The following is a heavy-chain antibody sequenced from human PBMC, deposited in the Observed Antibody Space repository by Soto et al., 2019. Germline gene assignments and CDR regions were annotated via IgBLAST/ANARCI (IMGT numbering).Heavy chain of an antibody. D-gene: IGHD4-17*01. J-gene: IGHJ5*02. V-gene: IGHV3-15*01. CDR3: TTALRPVTTLTGWFDP. CDR2: IKSKTDGGTT. Sequence: GGSLRLSCAASGFTFSNAWMSWVRQAPGKGLEWVGRIKSKTDGGTTDYAAPVKGRFTISRDDSKNTLYLQMNSLKTEDTAVYYCTTALRPVTTLTGWFDPWGQGTLVTVSS. CDR1: GFTFSNAW.